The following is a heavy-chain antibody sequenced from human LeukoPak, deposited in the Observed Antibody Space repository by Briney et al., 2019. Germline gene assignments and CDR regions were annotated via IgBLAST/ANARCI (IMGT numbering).Heavy chain of an antibody. D-gene: IGHD5-18*01. J-gene: IGHJ4*02. CDR1: GFTFSSYA. Sequence: GGSLRLSCAASGFTFSSYAMSWVRQAPGKGLEWVSAISGSGGSTYYADSVKGRFTISRDNSKNTLYLQMNSLRAEDTAVYYCAKSLRIQLWSHYFDYWGQGTLVTVSS. CDR3: AKSLRIQLWSHYFDY. V-gene: IGHV3-23*01. CDR2: ISGSGGST.